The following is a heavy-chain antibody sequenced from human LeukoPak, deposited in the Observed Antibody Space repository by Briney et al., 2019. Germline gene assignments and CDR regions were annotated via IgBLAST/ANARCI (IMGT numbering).Heavy chain of an antibody. CDR1: GGSISSSSYY. CDR3: ARHRSYSSSSLFDY. Sequence: SETLSLTCTVSGGSISSSSYYWGWLRQPPGKGLEWIGSIYYSGSTYYNPSLKSRVTISVDTSKNQFSLKLSSVTAADTAVYYCARHRSYSSSSLFDYWGQGTLVTVSS. J-gene: IGHJ4*02. CDR2: IYYSGST. D-gene: IGHD6-6*01. V-gene: IGHV4-39*01.